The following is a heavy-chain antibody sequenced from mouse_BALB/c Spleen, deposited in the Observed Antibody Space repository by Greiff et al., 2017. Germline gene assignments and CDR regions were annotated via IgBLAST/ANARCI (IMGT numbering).Heavy chain of an antibody. CDR1: GFTFSSYG. CDR3: ARGRGNSPAWFAY. CDR2: INSNGGST. D-gene: IGHD2-1*01. J-gene: IGHJ3*01. Sequence: EVQVVESGGGLVQPGGSLKLSCAASGFTFSSYGMSWVRQTPDKRLELVATINSNGGSTYYPDSVKGRFTISRDNAKNTLYLQMSSLKSEDTAMYYCARGRGNSPAWFAYWGQGTLVTVSA. V-gene: IGHV5-6-3*01.